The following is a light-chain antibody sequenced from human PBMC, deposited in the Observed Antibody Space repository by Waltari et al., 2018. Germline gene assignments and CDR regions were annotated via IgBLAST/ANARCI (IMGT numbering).Light chain of an antibody. CDR3: QRYGSSLT. CDR2: AIS. Sequence: EIVLTPSPATLSLSPGERAPLSCRASQRVGGTFIAGYQQHPGQPPRLLIHAISTRATGVQDRFSGTGSGTLFTLTISRLEPEDYAVYFCQRYGSSLTFGGGTKVEIK. V-gene: IGKV3-20*01. J-gene: IGKJ4*01. CDR1: QRVGGTF.